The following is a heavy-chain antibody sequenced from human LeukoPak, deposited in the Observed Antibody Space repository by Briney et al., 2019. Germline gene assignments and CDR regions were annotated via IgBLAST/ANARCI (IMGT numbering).Heavy chain of an antibody. J-gene: IGHJ4*02. D-gene: IGHD2-2*01. CDR2: IYPDDSDT. Sequence: GESLKISCKASGYQFTGFWIGWVRQKPGKGLEWMGIIYPDDSDTRYSPSFQGQVTISADTSISTAYLQWSSLKASDTAMYFCVRGYYSTARCSNFDHWGPGTLVTVSS. V-gene: IGHV5-51*01. CDR1: GYQFTGFW. CDR3: VRGYYSTARCSNFDH.